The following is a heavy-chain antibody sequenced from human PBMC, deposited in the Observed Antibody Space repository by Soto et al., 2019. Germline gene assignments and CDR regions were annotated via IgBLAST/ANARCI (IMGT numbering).Heavy chain of an antibody. V-gene: IGHV4-31*03. J-gene: IGHJ5*02. Sequence: SEALSVICSVSGAALNRGNYYWSWIRQVPGKGLEWIGHIYVTGAVDYNPSLRDRITISQDTSERQFSLSLRLVTAADTAVYYCLRLRIATKNYKLFDHWGLGIL. D-gene: IGHD2-21*01. CDR3: LRLRIATKNYKLFDH. CDR1: GAALNRGNYY. CDR2: IYVTGAV.